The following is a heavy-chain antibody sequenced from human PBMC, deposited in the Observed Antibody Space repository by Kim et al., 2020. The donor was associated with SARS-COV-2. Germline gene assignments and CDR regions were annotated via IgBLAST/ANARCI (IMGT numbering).Heavy chain of an antibody. Sequence: GGSLRLSCVASGFTFSSYEMTWVRQAPGKGLEWVSYISSGGTAIFYADSVKGRITISRDNAKSSLYLQMNSLRAEDTALYYCARVYYGSGSYSGYYYGM. D-gene: IGHD3-10*01. CDR3: ARVYYGSGSYSGYYYGM. CDR1: GFTFSSYE. J-gene: IGHJ6*01. V-gene: IGHV3-48*03. CDR2: ISSGGTAI.